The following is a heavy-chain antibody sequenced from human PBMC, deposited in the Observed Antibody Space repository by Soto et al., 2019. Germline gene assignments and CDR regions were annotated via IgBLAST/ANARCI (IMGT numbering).Heavy chain of an antibody. V-gene: IGHV3-9*01. CDR2: ISWNSGRK. Sequence: EVQLVESGGGLVQPGRSLRLSCAASGFTFDDYAMHWVRQVPGKGLEWVSGISWNSGRKGYADSVKGRFTISRDNAKNSLYLQMNSLRAEDTALYYCAKDMSPSFDCFDCWGQGTQVTVSS. CDR1: GFTFDDYA. CDR3: AKDMSPSFDCFDC. J-gene: IGHJ4*02.